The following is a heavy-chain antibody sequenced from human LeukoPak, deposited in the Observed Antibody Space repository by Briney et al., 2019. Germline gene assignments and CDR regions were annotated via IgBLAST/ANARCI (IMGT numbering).Heavy chain of an antibody. V-gene: IGHV4-59*01. D-gene: IGHD3-16*02. Sequence: PSETLSLTCTVSGGSISSYYWSWIRQPPGKGLEWIGYIYYSGSTNYNPSLKSRVTISVDTSKNQFSLKLSSLTAADTAVYYCARYVWGSYPTFEDCWGQGTLVTVSS. CDR3: ARYVWGSYPTFEDC. CDR2: IYYSGST. CDR1: GGSISSYY. J-gene: IGHJ4*02.